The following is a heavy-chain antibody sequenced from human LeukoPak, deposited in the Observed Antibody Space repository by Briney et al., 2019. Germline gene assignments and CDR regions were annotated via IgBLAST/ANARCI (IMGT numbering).Heavy chain of an antibody. CDR1: GYSISSGYH. D-gene: IGHD3-16*01. V-gene: IGHV4-38-2*02. J-gene: IGHJ4*02. Sequence: SETLSLTCSVSGYSISSGYHWVWFRQTPGKRLEWFGSIYQDGSTYDNLSLKSRVTLSVDTSKNQFSLKMKTVTVADTAVYYCARSEIDDYSRYWGQGTLVLVSS. CDR3: ARSEIDDYSRY. CDR2: IYQDGST.